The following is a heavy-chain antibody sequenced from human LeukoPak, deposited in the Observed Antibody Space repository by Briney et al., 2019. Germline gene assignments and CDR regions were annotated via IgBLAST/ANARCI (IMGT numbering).Heavy chain of an antibody. V-gene: IGHV4-34*01. Sequence: SETLSLTCAVYGGSFSGYYWSWIRQPPGKGLEWIGEINHSGSTNYNPSLKSRVTISVDTSKNQLSLKLSSVTAADTAVYYCARALRYSSNDTTYRLDYWGQGTLVTVSS. J-gene: IGHJ4*02. D-gene: IGHD6-13*01. CDR2: INHSGST. CDR1: GGSFSGYY. CDR3: ARALRYSSNDTTYRLDY.